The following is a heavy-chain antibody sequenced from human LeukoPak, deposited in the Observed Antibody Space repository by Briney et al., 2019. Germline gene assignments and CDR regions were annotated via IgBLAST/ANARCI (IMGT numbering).Heavy chain of an antibody. D-gene: IGHD3-22*01. Sequence: GGSLRLSCAASGFTFSDHYMSWIRQAPGKGLEWVSYISSSGSTIYYADSVKGRFTISRDNAKNSLYLQMNSLRAEDTAVYYCARVSDYDYYFDYWGQGTLVTVSS. J-gene: IGHJ4*02. CDR3: ARVSDYDYYFDY. CDR1: GFTFSDHY. V-gene: IGHV3-11*04. CDR2: ISSSGSTI.